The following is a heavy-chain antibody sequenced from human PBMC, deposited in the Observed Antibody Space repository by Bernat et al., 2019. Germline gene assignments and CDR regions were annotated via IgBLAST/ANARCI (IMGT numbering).Heavy chain of an antibody. CDR1: GFIFTSNG. V-gene: IGHV1-18*01. CDR2: VSAYNGDT. CDR3: ATTSVSLYWYFDL. J-gene: IGHJ2*01. Sequence: QGELVQSGTEMKKLGASVRVSCKAPGFIFTSNGFAGVRQAPGQGLEWMGRVSAYNGDTQYAQKFQGRVLMTTDSSTTTAYMELKNLRSDDTAVYFCATTSVSLYWYFDLWGRGTLVTVSS.